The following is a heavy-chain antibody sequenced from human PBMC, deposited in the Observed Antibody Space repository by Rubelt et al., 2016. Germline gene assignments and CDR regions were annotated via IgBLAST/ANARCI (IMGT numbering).Heavy chain of an antibody. D-gene: IGHD2-2*01. V-gene: IGHV4-59*08. Sequence: QVQLQESGPGLVKPSETLSLTCTVSGGSISSYYWSWIRQPPGKGLEWIGYIYYSGSTNYNPSLKSRVTISVDTSKNQFSLKLSSVTAAETAVYYCARHVKGYCSSTSCYPAFDIWGQGTMVTVSS. CDR1: GGSISSYY. CDR3: ARHVKGYCSSTSCYPAFDI. CDR2: IYYSGST. J-gene: IGHJ3*02.